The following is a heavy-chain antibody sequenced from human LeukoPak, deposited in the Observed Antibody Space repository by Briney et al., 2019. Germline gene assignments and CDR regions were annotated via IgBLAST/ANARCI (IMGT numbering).Heavy chain of an antibody. CDR2: ISYDGSNK. D-gene: IGHD2-2*01. Sequence: GRSLRLSCAASGFTFSSYAMHWVRQAPGKGLEWVAVISYDGSNKYYADSVKGRFTISRDNSKNTLYLQMNSLRAEDTAVHYCAREPPYMYQGAFDIWGQGTMVTVSS. V-gene: IGHV3-30*04. J-gene: IGHJ3*02. CDR3: AREPPYMYQGAFDI. CDR1: GFTFSSYA.